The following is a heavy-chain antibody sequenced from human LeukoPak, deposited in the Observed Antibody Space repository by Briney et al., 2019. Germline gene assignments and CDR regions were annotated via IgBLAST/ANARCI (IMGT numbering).Heavy chain of an antibody. CDR2: IYYSGST. J-gene: IGHJ4*02. V-gene: IGHV4-61*05. D-gene: IGHD5-24*01. CDR3: ASFGRRDGYNPYYFDY. Sequence: PSETLSLTCTVSGGSITSSNYYWTWIRQPPGKGLEWIGYIYYSGSTNYNPSLKSRVTIAVDTSKNQFSLKLSSVTAADTAVYYCASFGRRDGYNPYYFDYWGQGSLVTVSS. CDR1: GGSITSSNYY.